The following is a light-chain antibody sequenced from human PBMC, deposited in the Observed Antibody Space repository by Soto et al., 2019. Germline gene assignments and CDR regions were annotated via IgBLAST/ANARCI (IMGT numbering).Light chain of an antibody. Sequence: EIVVTQSPGTLSLSPGERATLSCRASQSVSSSYLAWYQRKPGQAPRLLINGASSSATGIPDRFSRSGSRTDFTVSISRLEPEDLAVYYCQQYGSSPVTFGQGTKVEIK. V-gene: IGKV3-20*01. CDR2: GAS. J-gene: IGKJ1*01. CDR3: QQYGSSPVT. CDR1: QSVSSSY.